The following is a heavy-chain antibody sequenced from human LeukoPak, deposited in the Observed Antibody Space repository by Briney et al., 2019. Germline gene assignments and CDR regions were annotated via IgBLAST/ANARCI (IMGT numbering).Heavy chain of an antibody. D-gene: IGHD2-21*02. CDR3: AKGNCGGDCYSPDY. CDR2: IWYDGSNK. Sequence: GGSLRLSCAASGFTFSSYGMHWVRQAPGKGLEWVAVIWYDGSNKYYADSVKGRFTISRDNSKNTLYLQMNSLRAEDTAVYYCAKGNCGGDCYSPDYWGQRTLVTVSS. V-gene: IGHV3-33*06. J-gene: IGHJ4*02. CDR1: GFTFSSYG.